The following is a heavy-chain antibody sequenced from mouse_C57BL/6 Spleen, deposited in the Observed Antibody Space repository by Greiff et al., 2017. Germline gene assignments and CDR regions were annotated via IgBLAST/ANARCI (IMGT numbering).Heavy chain of an antibody. Sequence: QVQLQQSGAELARPGASVKLSCKASGYTFTSYGISWVKQRTGQGLEWIGEIYPRSGNTYYNEKFKGKATLAADKSSSTAYMELRSLTSEDSAVYFCARYYGGYFDVWGTGTTVTVSS. J-gene: IGHJ1*03. D-gene: IGHD1-1*02. CDR1: GYTFTSYG. V-gene: IGHV1-81*01. CDR2: IYPRSGNT. CDR3: ARYYGGYFDV.